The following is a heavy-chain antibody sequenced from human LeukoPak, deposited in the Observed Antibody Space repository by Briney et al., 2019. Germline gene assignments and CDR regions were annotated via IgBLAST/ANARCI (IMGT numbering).Heavy chain of an antibody. J-gene: IGHJ4*01. CDR3: AKGIYSSGWSYFDY. V-gene: IGHV3-21*01. CDR1: GFTFSSYS. Sequence: GGSLRLSCAASGFTFSSYSMNWVRQAPGKGLEWVSSISSSSSYIYYADSVKGRFTTSRDNAKNSLYLQMNSLRAEDTAVYYCAKGIYSSGWSYFDYWGHGTLVTVSS. CDR2: ISSSSSYI. D-gene: IGHD6-19*01.